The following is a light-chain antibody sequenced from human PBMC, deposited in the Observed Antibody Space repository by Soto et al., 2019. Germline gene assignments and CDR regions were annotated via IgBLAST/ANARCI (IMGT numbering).Light chain of an antibody. Sequence: DIVMTQSPYSLAVSLGERATINCNSGQRLLDSSNNKNYLAWYQQKPGQPPKLLIYWASTRESGVPDRFSGSGSGTDFTLTISSLQAEDVAVYYCQQYYSTPLTFGGGTKVDIK. CDR3: QQYYSTPLT. V-gene: IGKV4-1*01. CDR2: WAS. CDR1: QRLLDSSNNKNY. J-gene: IGKJ4*01.